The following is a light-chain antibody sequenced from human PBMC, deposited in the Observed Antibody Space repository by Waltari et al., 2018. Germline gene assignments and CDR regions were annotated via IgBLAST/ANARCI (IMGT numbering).Light chain of an antibody. V-gene: IGKV3-11*01. J-gene: IGKJ2*03. CDR2: SAS. CDR1: QSVSSY. Sequence: LTQSPVTLSLSPGERATLSCRASQSVSSYLAWYQQKPGQAPRPLIHSASSRATGIPDRFSGSGSGTEFTLTISSLEPEDVGVYHCYQHSSGYSFGQGTKVEIK. CDR3: YQHSSGYS.